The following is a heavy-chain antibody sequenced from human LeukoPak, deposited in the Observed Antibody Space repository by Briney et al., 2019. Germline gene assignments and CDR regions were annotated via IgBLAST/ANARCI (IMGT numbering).Heavy chain of an antibody. D-gene: IGHD3-10*01. CDR1: GFTFSSYS. CDR3: ARDEDYYGSGSYTAPDAFDI. Sequence: PGGSLRLSCAASGFTFSSYSMNWVRQAPGKGLEWVSYISSSSSTIYYADSLKGRFTISRDNAKNSLYLQMNSLRAEDTAVYYCARDEDYYGSGSYTAPDAFDIWGQGTMVTVSS. V-gene: IGHV3-48*01. J-gene: IGHJ3*02. CDR2: ISSSSSTI.